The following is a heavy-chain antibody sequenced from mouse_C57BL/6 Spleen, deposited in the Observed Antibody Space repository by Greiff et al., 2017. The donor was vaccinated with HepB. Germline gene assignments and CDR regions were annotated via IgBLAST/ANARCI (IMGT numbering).Heavy chain of an antibody. CDR2: IYPRSGNT. CDR1: GYTFTSYG. D-gene: IGHD2-4*01. Sequence: VQLQQSGAELARPGASVKLSCKASGYTFTSYGISWVKQGTGQGLEWIGEIYPRSGNTYYNEKFKGKATLTADKSSSTAYMELRSLTSEDSAVYFCAAYDYDRTGFDYWGQGTTLTVSS. V-gene: IGHV1-81*01. CDR3: AAYDYDRTGFDY. J-gene: IGHJ2*01.